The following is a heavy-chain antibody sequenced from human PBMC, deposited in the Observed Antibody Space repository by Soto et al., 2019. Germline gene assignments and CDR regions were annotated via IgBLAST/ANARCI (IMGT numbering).Heavy chain of an antibody. CDR1: GGSFSGYY. V-gene: IGHV4-34*01. Sequence: SETLSLTCAVYGGSFSGYYWSWIRQPPGKGLEWIGEINHSGSTNYNPSLKSRVTISVDTSKNQFSLKLSSVTAADTAVYYCARGLVVVPAAMRFDPWGQGTLVTVSS. J-gene: IGHJ5*02. CDR3: ARGLVVVPAAMRFDP. CDR2: INHSGST. D-gene: IGHD2-2*01.